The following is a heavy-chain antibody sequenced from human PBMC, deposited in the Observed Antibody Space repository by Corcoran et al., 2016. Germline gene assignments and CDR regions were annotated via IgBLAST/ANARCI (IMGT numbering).Heavy chain of an antibody. D-gene: IGHD3-3*01. Sequence: QVQLQQSGPGLVKPSQTLSLTCAISGDSVSSNSAAWNWIRQSPSRGLEWLGRTYYRSKWYNDYAVSVKSRITINPDTSKNQFSLQLNSVTPEETVVYYCAGELRGGDCWSGYQDSVDDGCQGTLDTVSS. J-gene: IGHJ4*02. CDR1: GDSVSSNSAA. V-gene: IGHV6-1*01. CDR3: AGELRGGDCWSGYQDSVDD. CDR2: TYYRSKWYN.